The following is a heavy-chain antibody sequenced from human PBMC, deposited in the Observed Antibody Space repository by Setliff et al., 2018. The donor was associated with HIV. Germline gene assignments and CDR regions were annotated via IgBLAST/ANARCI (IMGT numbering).Heavy chain of an antibody. CDR1: GGSISSYS. Sequence: PSETLSLTCTVSGGSISSYSWSWIRQPPGKGLEWIGYIYTSGSTNYNPSLKSRVTRSLDTSRNQFSLKLTSVTAADTAVYYCARGEFYCGTDCYWSSFDYWGQGILVTVSS. CDR3: ARGEFYCGTDCYWSSFDY. V-gene: IGHV4-4*08. D-gene: IGHD2-21*02. J-gene: IGHJ4*02. CDR2: IYTSGST.